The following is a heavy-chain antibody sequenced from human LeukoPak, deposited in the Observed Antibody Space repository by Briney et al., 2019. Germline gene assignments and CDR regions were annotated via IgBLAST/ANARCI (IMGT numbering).Heavy chain of an antibody. Sequence: SETLSLTCTVSSGSLSSSSYYWGWIRQPPGKGLERIGNIYYSGSTYYNPSLKSRVTISVDTSQSQFSLRLSSVTAADTAVYYCARYDSGGFYRNFDYWGQGTLVTVSS. V-gene: IGHV4-39*01. CDR2: IYYSGST. J-gene: IGHJ4*02. D-gene: IGHD3-22*01. CDR1: SGSLSSSSYY. CDR3: ARYDSGGFYRNFDY.